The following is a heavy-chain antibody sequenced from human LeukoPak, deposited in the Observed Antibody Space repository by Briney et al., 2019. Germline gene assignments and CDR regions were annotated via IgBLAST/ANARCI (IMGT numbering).Heavy chain of an antibody. V-gene: IGHV3-48*04. D-gene: IGHD2-15*01. CDR1: GFTFSSYS. CDR3: ARRVGWRPSLYGMDV. CDR2: ISSSSSTI. J-gene: IGHJ6*02. Sequence: GGSLRLSCAASGFTFSSYSMNWVRQAPGKGLEWVSYISSSSSTIYYADSVKGRFTISRDNAKNSLYLQMNSLRAEDTAVYYCARRVGWRPSLYGMDVWGQGTTVTVSS.